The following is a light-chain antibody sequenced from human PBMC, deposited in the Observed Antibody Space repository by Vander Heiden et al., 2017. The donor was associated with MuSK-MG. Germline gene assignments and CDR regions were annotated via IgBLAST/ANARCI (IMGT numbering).Light chain of an antibody. CDR1: QSISSY. Sequence: DIQMTHSPPSLSASVGDRVTITCRASQSISSYLNWYQQKPGKAPKLLIYAASSLQSGVPSRFSGSGSGTDFTLTISSLQPEDSATYYCQQSDSIPYTFGQGTKLEIK. CDR3: QQSDSIPYT. CDR2: AAS. V-gene: IGKV1-39*01. J-gene: IGKJ2*01.